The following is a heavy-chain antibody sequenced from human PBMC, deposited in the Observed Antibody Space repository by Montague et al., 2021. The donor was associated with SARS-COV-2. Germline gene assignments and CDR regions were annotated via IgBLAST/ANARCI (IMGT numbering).Heavy chain of an antibody. V-gene: IGHV4-59*13. CDR2: VYNDENT. D-gene: IGHD2-2*01. Sequence: SETLSLTCTVSGGSINNYFWYWIRQTPAKGLEWTASVYNDENTNSHPYPKSQLTMSIDTSKRQFSLNLNSVTAADTAVYYCARGRSRVGQLSYFDYWSQGILVTVSS. J-gene: IGHJ4*02. CDR1: GGSINNYF. CDR3: ARGRSRVGQLSYFDY.